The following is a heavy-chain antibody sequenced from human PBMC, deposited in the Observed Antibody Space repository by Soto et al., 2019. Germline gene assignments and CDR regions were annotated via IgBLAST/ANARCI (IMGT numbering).Heavy chain of an antibody. CDR3: ARGPVSGWYDY. CDR2: IYYSGST. D-gene: IGHD6-19*01. Sequence: QVQLQESGPGLVKPSQTLSLTCTVSGGSISSGGYYWSWIRQHPGKGLEWIGYIYYSGSTYSTPSLYWRVTISADTSKNQFPPKLISVPAADTAVYYCARGPVSGWYDYWGQGTLGTVAS. V-gene: IGHV4-31*03. CDR1: GGSISSGGYY. J-gene: IGHJ4*02.